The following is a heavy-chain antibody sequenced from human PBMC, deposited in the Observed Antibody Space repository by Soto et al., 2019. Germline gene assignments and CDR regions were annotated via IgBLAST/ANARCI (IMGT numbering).Heavy chain of an antibody. V-gene: IGHV3-48*01. D-gene: IGHD6-13*01. CDR1: GFTFSSYS. J-gene: IGHJ5*02. CDR3: ARHPERIAEIGWFDP. Sequence: EVQLEESGGGLVQPGGSLRLSCAASGFTFSSYSMNWVRQAPGKGLEWVSYISSSSSTIYYADSVKGRFTISRDNAKNSLYLQMNSLSAEDTAVYSCARHPERIAEIGWFDPWGQGTLVTVSS. CDR2: ISSSSSTI.